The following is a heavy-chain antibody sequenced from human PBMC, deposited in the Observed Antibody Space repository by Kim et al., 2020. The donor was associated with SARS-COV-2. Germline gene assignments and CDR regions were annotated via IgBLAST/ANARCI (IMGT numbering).Heavy chain of an antibody. CDR3: ARAYYYGSGSSMDV. D-gene: IGHD3-10*01. CDR1: GYTFTGYY. V-gene: IGHV1-2*05. J-gene: IGHJ6*02. CDR2: INPNSGGT. Sequence: ASVKVSCKASGYTFTGYYMHWVRQAPGQGLEWMGRINPNSGGTNYAQKFQGRVTMTTDTSISTAYMELSRLRSDDTVVYYCARAYYYGSGSSMDVWGQGTTVTVSS.